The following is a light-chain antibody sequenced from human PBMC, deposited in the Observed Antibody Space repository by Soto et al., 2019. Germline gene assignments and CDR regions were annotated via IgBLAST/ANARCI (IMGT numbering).Light chain of an antibody. CDR3: QQRSNWPFT. CDR2: DAS. V-gene: IGKV1-5*01. CDR1: QSIRNW. Sequence: DIQMTQSPSTLSATVGDSVTITCRASQSIRNWLAWYQQKPGKAPKFLIYDASSLESGVPTRFRGRGSGTEFTLTISSLEPEDFAVYYCQQRSNWPFTFGQGTRLEIK. J-gene: IGKJ5*01.